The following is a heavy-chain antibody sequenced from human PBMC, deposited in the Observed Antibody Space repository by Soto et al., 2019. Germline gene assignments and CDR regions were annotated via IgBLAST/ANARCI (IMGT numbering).Heavy chain of an antibody. Sequence: EVNLLESGGGLLQPGGSLRLSCVASGCSLTSYAMAWVRQAPGMGLEWVCTVTLSGDYTYYADPVKGRFTISRDNSKNTVYLQLSSLRADDTAVYYCARVGYGDLAQWGQGTWVTVSS. CDR1: GCSLTSYA. J-gene: IGHJ4*02. V-gene: IGHV3-23*01. CDR3: ARVGYGDLAQ. D-gene: IGHD4-17*01. CDR2: VTLSGDYT.